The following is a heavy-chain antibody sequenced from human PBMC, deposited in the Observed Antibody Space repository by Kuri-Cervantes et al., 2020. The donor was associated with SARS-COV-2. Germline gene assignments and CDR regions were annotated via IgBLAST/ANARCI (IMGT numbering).Heavy chain of an antibody. J-gene: IGHJ5*02. CDR2: INPDGSYT. Sequence: GGSLRLSCAASGFTFSGHWIHWVRQAPGKGLVWVSRINPDGSYTNNADSVKGRFTLSRDNAKNMLFLQMNSLGAEDTAVYYCARDYDSSGYLLNWFDPWGQGTLVTVSS. CDR1: GFTFSGHW. CDR3: ARDYDSSGYLLNWFDP. D-gene: IGHD3-22*01. V-gene: IGHV3-74*01.